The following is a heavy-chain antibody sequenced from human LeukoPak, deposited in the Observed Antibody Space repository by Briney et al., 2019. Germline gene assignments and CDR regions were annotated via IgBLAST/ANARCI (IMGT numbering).Heavy chain of an antibody. CDR2: IYTSGST. J-gene: IGHJ4*02. Sequence: PSETLSLTCTVSDGPIRSYYWSWIRQPAGKGLEWIGRIYTSGSTNYNPSLESRVTMSLDTSNNQFSLKLSSVTAADTAMYYCARDGPRWELTPFDYWGQGTLVTVSS. CDR1: DGPIRSYY. D-gene: IGHD1-26*01. CDR3: ARDGPRWELTPFDY. V-gene: IGHV4-4*07.